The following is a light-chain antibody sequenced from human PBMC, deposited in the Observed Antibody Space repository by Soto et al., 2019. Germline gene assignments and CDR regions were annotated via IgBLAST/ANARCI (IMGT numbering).Light chain of an antibody. V-gene: IGKV1-9*01. CDR3: QQYDSFSVT. J-gene: IGKJ1*01. Sequence: DIQLTQSPSFLSASVGDRVTITCRASQGISSYLAWYQQKPGKAPKLLIYAASTLQSGVPPRFSGSGSGTEFTLTISSLQPDDFATYYCQQYDSFSVTFGQGTKVDI. CDR2: AAS. CDR1: QGISSY.